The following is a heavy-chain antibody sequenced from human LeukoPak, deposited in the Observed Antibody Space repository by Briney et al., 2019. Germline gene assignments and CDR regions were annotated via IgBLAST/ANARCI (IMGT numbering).Heavy chain of an antibody. CDR1: GFTFSSYV. J-gene: IGHJ4*02. D-gene: IGHD3-3*01. Sequence: PGGSLRLSCAASGFTFSSYVMSWVRQAPGKGLEWVANIKLDGSEKNYVDSVKGRFTISGDNTKNSLYLQMNSLRVEDTAVFYCARDQYDTWSRRGNFDSWGQGTLVIVSS. V-gene: IGHV3-7*03. CDR3: ARDQYDTWSRRGNFDS. CDR2: IKLDGSEK.